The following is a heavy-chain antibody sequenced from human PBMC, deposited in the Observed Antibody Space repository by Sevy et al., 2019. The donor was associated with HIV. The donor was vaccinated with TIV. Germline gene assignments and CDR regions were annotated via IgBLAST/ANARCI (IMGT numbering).Heavy chain of an antibody. J-gene: IGHJ2*01. V-gene: IGHV3-21*01. D-gene: IGHD3-22*01. CDR2: IGSTGDYI. CDR3: ARDMSYYDSIGNDDWYFDL. CDR1: RVIFSDHW. Sequence: GGSLRLSCAASRVIFSDHWMTWVRQAPGKGLEWVASIGSTGDYIYYADSMKGRFTISRDNAKKSLYLQMKSLRAEDTAVYYCARDMSYYDSIGNDDWYFDLWGRGTLVTVSS.